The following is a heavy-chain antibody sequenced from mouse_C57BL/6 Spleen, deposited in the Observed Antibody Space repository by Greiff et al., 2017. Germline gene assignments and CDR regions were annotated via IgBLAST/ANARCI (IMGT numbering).Heavy chain of an antibody. CDR3: ARDDYGEGYAMDY. Sequence: VQLQQSGPVLVKPGASVKMSCKASGYTFTDYYMNWVKQSHGKSLEWIGVINPYNGGTSYNQKFKGKATLTVDKSSSTAYMDLNSLTSEDSAVYYCARDDYGEGYAMDYWGQGTSVTVSS. CDR2: INPYNGGT. D-gene: IGHD2-4*01. V-gene: IGHV1-19*01. J-gene: IGHJ4*01. CDR1: GYTFTDYY.